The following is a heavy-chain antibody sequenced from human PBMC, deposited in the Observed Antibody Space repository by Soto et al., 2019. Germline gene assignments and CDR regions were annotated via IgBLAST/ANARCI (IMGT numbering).Heavy chain of an antibody. CDR2: IYHSGST. V-gene: IGHV4-4*02. J-gene: IGHJ4*02. Sequence: QVQLQESGPGLVKPSGTLSLTCAVSGGSISSSNWWSWVRQPPGKGLEWIGEIYHSGSTNYHPSLKSRVTISVDKSMNQFSLKLSSVTAADTAVYYCARGGTAGDYEVFSPYYFDYWGQGTLVTVSS. CDR1: GGSISSSNW. D-gene: IGHD4-17*01. CDR3: ARGGTAGDYEVFSPYYFDY.